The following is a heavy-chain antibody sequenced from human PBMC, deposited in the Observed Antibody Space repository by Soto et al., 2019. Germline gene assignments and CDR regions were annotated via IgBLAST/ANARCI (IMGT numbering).Heavy chain of an antibody. J-gene: IGHJ4*02. Sequence: ASVKVSCKASGYTFTSYGISWVRQAPGKGLEWMGGISAYNGKTNYAQKLQGRVTMTTDTSTNTAYMELSSLRSEDTAVYYCATDRGQLWTFDYWGQGTLVTVSS. V-gene: IGHV1-18*01. CDR1: GYTFTSYG. CDR3: ATDRGQLWTFDY. CDR2: ISAYNGKT. D-gene: IGHD5-18*01.